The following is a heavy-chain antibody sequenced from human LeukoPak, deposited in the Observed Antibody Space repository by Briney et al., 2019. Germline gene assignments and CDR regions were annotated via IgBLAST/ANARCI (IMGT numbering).Heavy chain of an antibody. Sequence: ASVKVSCKVSGYTLTELSMHWVRQAPGKGLEWMGGFDPEDGETIYAQKFQGRVTMTEDTSTDTAYMELSGLRSEDTAVYYCATNDYYDSSGYYYVPWGQGTLVTVSS. CDR2: FDPEDGET. J-gene: IGHJ5*02. V-gene: IGHV1-24*01. CDR3: ATNDYYDSSGYYYVP. D-gene: IGHD3-22*01. CDR1: GYTLTELS.